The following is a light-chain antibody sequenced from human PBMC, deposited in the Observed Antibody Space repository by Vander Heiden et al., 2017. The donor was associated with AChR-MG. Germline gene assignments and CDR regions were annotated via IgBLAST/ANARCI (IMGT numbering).Light chain of an antibody. Sequence: SLALSLGERATINCNSSQSVLYNSNNKNYLAWYQQKPGQPPKLLIYWASTRESGVPDRFSGSGSGTDFTLTISSLQAEDVAVYYCQQEDNNLLTFGHRTKVDIK. CDR3: QQEDNNLLT. V-gene: IGKV4-1*01. CDR2: WAS. CDR1: QSVLYNSNNKNY. J-gene: IGKJ3*01.